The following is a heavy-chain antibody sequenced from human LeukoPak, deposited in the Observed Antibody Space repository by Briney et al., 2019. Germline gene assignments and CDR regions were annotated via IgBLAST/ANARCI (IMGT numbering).Heavy chain of an antibody. CDR2: ISSSSSTI. CDR1: GFTFSSYS. J-gene: IGHJ2*01. V-gene: IGHV3-48*02. CDR3: ARREAAAPGNWYFDL. D-gene: IGHD6-13*01. Sequence: GGSLRLSCAASGFTFSSYSMNWVRQAPGKGLEWVSYISSSSSTIYYADSVKGRFTISRDNAKNSLYLQMNSLRDEDTAVYYCARREAAAPGNWYFDLWGRGTLVTVSS.